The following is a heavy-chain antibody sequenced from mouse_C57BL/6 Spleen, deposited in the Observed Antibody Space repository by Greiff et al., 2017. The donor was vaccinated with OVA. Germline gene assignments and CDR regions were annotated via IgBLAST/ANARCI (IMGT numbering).Heavy chain of an antibody. Sequence: EVMLVESGGSLVKPGGSLKLSCAASGFTFSDYGMHWVRQAPEKGLEWVAYISSGSSTIYYADTVKGRFTISRDNAKNTLFLQMTSLRSEDTAMYYCARDGPAPYYFDYWGQGTTLTVSS. V-gene: IGHV5-17*01. D-gene: IGHD1-1*01. CDR2: ISSGSSTI. CDR3: ARDGPAPYYFDY. CDR1: GFTFSDYG. J-gene: IGHJ2*01.